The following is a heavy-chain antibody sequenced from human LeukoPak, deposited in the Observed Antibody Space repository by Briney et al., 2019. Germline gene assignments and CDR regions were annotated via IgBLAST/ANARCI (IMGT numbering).Heavy chain of an antibody. CDR1: GFTFSSYE. Sequence: GGSLRLSCAASGFTFSSYEMNWVRQAPGKGLEWVSYISSSGSTIYYADSVKGRFTISRDNAKNSLYLQMNSLLAEDTAVYYCARAIGGATFDYWGQGTLVTVSS. V-gene: IGHV3-48*03. CDR3: ARAIGGATFDY. J-gene: IGHJ4*02. D-gene: IGHD1-26*01. CDR2: ISSSGSTI.